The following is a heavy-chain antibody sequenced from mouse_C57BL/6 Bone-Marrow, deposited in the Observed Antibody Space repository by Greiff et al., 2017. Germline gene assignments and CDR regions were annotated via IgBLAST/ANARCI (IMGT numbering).Heavy chain of an antibody. V-gene: IGHV14-4*01. D-gene: IGHD1-1*02. Sequence: EVQLQQSGAELVRPGASVKLSCTASGFNIKDDYMHWVKQRPEQGLEWIGWIDPENGDTEYASKFKGKATITADTSSNTAYLQLSSLTSEDTAVYYCNGSRFPFAYWGQGTLVTVSA. CDR2: IDPENGDT. CDR1: GFNIKDDY. J-gene: IGHJ3*01. CDR3: NGSRFPFAY.